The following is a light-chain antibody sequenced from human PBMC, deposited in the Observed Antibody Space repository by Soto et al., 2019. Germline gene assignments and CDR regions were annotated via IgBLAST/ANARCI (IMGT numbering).Light chain of an antibody. Sequence: QSVLTQPASVSGSPGQSITISCTGTSSDVGAYYSVSWYQHHPGKAPKLIIYGVTNRPSGVSNRFSGSKSGNTASLTISGLQAEDEADYHCSSYTSGRSHYVFGTGTKGTVL. CDR1: SSDVGAYYS. V-gene: IGLV2-14*01. CDR3: SSYTSGRSHYV. J-gene: IGLJ1*01. CDR2: GVT.